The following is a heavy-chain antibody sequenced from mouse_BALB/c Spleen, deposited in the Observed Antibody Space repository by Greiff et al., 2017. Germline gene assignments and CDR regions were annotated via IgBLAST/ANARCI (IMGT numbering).Heavy chain of an antibody. CDR1: GYTFTSYW. D-gene: IGHD1-1*02. V-gene: IGHV1S22*01. CDR3: TRWLPGAMAMDY. Sequence: LQQPGSELVRPGASVKLSCKASGYTFTSYWMHWVKQRPGQGLEWIGNIYPGSGSTNYDEKFKSKATLTVDTSSSTAYMQLSSLTSEDSAVYYCTRWLPGAMAMDYWGQGTSVTVSS. CDR2: IYPGSGST. J-gene: IGHJ4*01.